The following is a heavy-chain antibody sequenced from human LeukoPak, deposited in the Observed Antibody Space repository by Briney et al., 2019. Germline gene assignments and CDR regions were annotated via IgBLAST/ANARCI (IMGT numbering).Heavy chain of an antibody. Sequence: QPGGSLRLSCAASGFTFSSYWMHWVRQAPGKGLVWVSRINGDGSSTSYADSVKGRFTISRDNAKNTLYLQMNSLRAEDTAVYYCARDKGYAVDYWGQGTLVTVSS. CDR1: GFTFSSYW. CDR3: ARDKGYAVDY. V-gene: IGHV3-74*01. D-gene: IGHD5-12*01. CDR2: INGDGSST. J-gene: IGHJ4*02.